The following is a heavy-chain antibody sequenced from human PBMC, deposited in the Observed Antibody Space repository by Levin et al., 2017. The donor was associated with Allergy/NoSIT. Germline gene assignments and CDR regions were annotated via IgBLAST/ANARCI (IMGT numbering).Heavy chain of an antibody. CDR2: IYYSGST. CDR1: GGSISSYY. J-gene: IGHJ5*02. V-gene: IGHV4-59*01. Sequence: GSLRLSCTVSGGSISSYYWSWIRQPPGKGLEWIGYIYYSGSTNYNPSLKSRVTISVDTSKNQFSLKLSSVTAADTAVYYCARVVGATLGYNWFDPWGQGTLVTVSS. D-gene: IGHD1-26*01. CDR3: ARVVGATLGYNWFDP.